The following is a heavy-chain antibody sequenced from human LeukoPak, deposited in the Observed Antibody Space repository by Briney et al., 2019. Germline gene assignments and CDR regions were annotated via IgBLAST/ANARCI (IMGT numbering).Heavy chain of an antibody. CDR3: VRGGAYSNSNSDY. CDR1: GFTFNNYW. V-gene: IGHV3-74*01. D-gene: IGHD4-11*01. J-gene: IGHJ4*02. CDR2: INSGGSST. Sequence: PGGSLRLSCAASGFTFNNYWMHWVRRAPGKGLVWVSRINSGGSSTSYADSVKGRFTISRDNAKNTLYLQMNSLRAEDTAVYHCVRGGAYSNSNSDYWGQGTLVTVSS.